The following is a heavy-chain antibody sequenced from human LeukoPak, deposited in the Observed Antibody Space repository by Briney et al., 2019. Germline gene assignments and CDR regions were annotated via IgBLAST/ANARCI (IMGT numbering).Heavy chain of an antibody. D-gene: IGHD6-25*01. Sequence: PGGSLRPSCAASGFTLSSYWMSWVGQAPGKGLEWVANIKEDGSEKYYVASVKGRFTISRDNAKNSVYLQMNSLRAEDTAVYYCARYLRSGPADHWGQGTLVIVSS. CDR2: IKEDGSEK. V-gene: IGHV3-7*01. J-gene: IGHJ4*02. CDR3: ARYLRSGPADH. CDR1: GFTLSSYW.